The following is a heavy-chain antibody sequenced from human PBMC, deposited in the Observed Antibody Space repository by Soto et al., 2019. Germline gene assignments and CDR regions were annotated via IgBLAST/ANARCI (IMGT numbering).Heavy chain of an antibody. D-gene: IGHD3-3*01. CDR2: ISSSSSTI. CDR1: GFTFSSYS. CDR3: ARGDDFWSTERQSYYYYYMDV. V-gene: IGHV3-48*01. Sequence: GGSLRLSCAASGFTFSSYSMNWVRQAPGKGLEWVSYISSSSSTIYYADSVKGRFTISRDNAKNSLYLQMNSLRAEDTAVYYCARGDDFWSTERQSYYYYYMDVWGKGTTVTVSS. J-gene: IGHJ6*03.